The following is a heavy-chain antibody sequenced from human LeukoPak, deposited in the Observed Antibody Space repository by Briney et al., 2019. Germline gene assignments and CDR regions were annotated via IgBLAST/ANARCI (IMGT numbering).Heavy chain of an antibody. CDR3: AGSIAAAWGSFDY. J-gene: IGHJ4*02. D-gene: IGHD6-13*01. CDR2: ISGSGGST. CDR1: GFTFSSYA. Sequence: GGSLRLSCAASGFTFSSYAMSWVRQAPGKGLEWVSAISGSGGSTYYADSVKGRFTISRDNSKNTLYLQMNSLRAEDMAVYYCAGSIAAAWGSFDYWGQGTLVTVSS. V-gene: IGHV3-23*01.